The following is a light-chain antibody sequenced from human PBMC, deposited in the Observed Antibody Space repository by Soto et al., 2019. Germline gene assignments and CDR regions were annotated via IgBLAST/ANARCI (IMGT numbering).Light chain of an antibody. Sequence: QSVLTQPASVSGSPGQSITISCTGTSSYVGGYNYVSWYQQHPGKAPKLMISGVSNRPSGVSNRFSGSKSGNTASLTISGLQTEDEADYYCISYTTSVTYVFGTGTKVTVL. CDR2: GVS. CDR3: ISYTTSVTYV. V-gene: IGLV2-14*01. CDR1: SSYVGGYNY. J-gene: IGLJ1*01.